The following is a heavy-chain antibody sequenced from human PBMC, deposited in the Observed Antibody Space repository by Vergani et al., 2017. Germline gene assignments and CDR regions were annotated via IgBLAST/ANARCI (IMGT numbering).Heavy chain of an antibody. D-gene: IGHD2-2*01. CDR1: GYKFIDFF. Sequence: QEQLVQSGAEVKKPGASVRVSCKASGYKFIDFFIHWVRQAPGQGLEWMGWINPNSGDTNYAQRFQGRVTMTRDSIDIAYMEVSSLTSDDTAVFYCARAESTDPISTSFDFWGQGTLVTVSS. V-gene: IGHV1-2*02. CDR3: ARAESTDPISTSFDF. CDR2: INPNSGDT. J-gene: IGHJ4*02.